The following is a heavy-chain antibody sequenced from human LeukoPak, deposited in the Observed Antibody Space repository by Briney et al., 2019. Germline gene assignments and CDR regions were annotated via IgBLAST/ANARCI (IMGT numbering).Heavy chain of an antibody. V-gene: IGHV4-30-4*08. CDR3: ARETTLPLNWFDP. J-gene: IGHJ5*02. D-gene: IGHD1-7*01. CDR2: IYYSGST. Sequence: PSETLSLTCTVSGGSISSGDHYWSWIRQPPGNGLEWIGYIYYSGSTYYNPSLKSRITISIDTSKNQFSLKMTSVTAADTAVYYCARETTLPLNWFDPWGQGTLVTVSS. CDR1: GGSISSGDHY.